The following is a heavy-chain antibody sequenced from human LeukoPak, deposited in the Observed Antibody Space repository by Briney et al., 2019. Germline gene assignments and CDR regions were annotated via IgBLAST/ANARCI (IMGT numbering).Heavy chain of an antibody. CDR2: IWYDGSNK. J-gene: IGHJ4*02. CDR3: AKDLYYDSSGPFDY. V-gene: IGHV3-33*06. Sequence: GGSLRLSCAASGFTFSSYGRHWVRQAPGKGLGWVAVIWYDGSNKYYADSVKGRFTISRDNSKNTLYLQMNSLRAEDTAVYYCAKDLYYDSSGPFDYWGQGTLVTVSS. D-gene: IGHD3-22*01. CDR1: GFTFSSYG.